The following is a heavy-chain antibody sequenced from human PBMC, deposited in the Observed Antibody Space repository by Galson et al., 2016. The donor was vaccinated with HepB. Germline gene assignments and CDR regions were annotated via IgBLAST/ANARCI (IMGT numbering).Heavy chain of an antibody. CDR3: VTDFWPPEVG. J-gene: IGHJ6*02. V-gene: IGHV3-48*02. CDR2: IYISGGGI. D-gene: IGHD3-3*01. Sequence: SLRLSCAASGFTFSSYAMNWVRQAPGKGLEWISYIYISGGGINYSDSVKGRFTSSRDNAKNSLYLQMNSLRDEDTAVYYCVTDFWPPEVGWGQGTTVIVSS. CDR1: GFTFSSYA.